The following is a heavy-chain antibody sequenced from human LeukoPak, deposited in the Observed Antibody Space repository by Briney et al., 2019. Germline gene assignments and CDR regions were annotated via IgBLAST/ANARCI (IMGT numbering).Heavy chain of an antibody. D-gene: IGHD3-10*01. J-gene: IGHJ4*02. V-gene: IGHV3-7*03. Sequence: PGGSLRLSCAASGFTFSNYWMSWVRQAPGKGLEWVATIKQDGTETFYVDSVKGRFTISRDNAKKSLYLQMNSLRVEDTAIYYCTKGRGIWGQGTLVTVSS. CDR1: GFTFSNYW. CDR3: TKGRGI. CDR2: IKQDGTET.